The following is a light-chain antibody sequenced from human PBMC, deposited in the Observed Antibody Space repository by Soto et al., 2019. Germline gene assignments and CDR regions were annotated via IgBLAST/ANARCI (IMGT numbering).Light chain of an antibody. CDR2: EVS. Sequence: QSALTQPASVSRTPGQSITICCTRTSSDVGGYNYVSWYQQHPGKAPKLMIYEVSNRPSGVSNRFSGSKSGNTASLTISGLQAEDEADYYCSSYTSSSTQVFGTGTKLTVL. CDR3: SSYTSSSTQV. J-gene: IGLJ1*01. CDR1: SSDVGGYNY. V-gene: IGLV2-14*01.